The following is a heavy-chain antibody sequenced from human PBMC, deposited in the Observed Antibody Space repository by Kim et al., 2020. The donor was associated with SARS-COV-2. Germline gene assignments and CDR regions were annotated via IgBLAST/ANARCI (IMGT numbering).Heavy chain of an antibody. CDR3: ARVTGWWTRGYYYMDV. D-gene: IGHD2-15*01. Sequence: SETLSLTCTVSGGSISSYYWSWIRQPPGKGLEWIGYIYYSGSTNYNPSLKSRVTISVDTSKNQFSLKLSSVTAADTAVYYCARVTGWWTRGYYYMDVWGKGTTVTVSS. J-gene: IGHJ6*03. CDR2: IYYSGST. CDR1: GGSISSYY. V-gene: IGHV4-59*01.